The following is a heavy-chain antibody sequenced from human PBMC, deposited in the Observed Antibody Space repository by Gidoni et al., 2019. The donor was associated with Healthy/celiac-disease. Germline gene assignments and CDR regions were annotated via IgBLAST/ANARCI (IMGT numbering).Heavy chain of an antibody. J-gene: IGHJ4*02. CDR2: IKQDGSEK. CDR3: ARDRYGYSSSWYGEDYFDY. CDR1: GFTFITYW. V-gene: IGHV3-7*03. Sequence: EVQLVEPGGGLVQPGGSLRLSCAAYGFTFITYWMSWVRQAPGKGLEWVANIKQDGSEKYYVDSVKGRFTISRDNAKNSLYLQMNSLRAEDTAVYYCARDRYGYSSSWYGEDYFDYWGQGTLVTVSS. D-gene: IGHD6-13*01.